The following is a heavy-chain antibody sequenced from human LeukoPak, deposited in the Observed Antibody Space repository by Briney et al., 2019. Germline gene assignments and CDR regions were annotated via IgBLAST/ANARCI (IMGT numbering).Heavy chain of an antibody. CDR2: IYYSGSI. D-gene: IGHD1-26*01. J-gene: IGHJ4*02. V-gene: IGHV4-59*01. Sequence: SETLSLTCTVSGGSISSYYWSWIRQPPGKGLEWIGYIYYSGSINYNPSLKSRVTISVDTSKNQFSLKLSSVTAADTAVYYCARGRGSLDYWGQGTLVTVSS. CDR1: GGSISSYY. CDR3: ARGRGSLDY.